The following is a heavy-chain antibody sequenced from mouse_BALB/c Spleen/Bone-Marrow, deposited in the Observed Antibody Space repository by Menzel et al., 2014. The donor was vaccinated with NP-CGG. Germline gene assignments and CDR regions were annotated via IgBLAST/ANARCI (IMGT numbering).Heavy chain of an antibody. Sequence: IQLQQSGVELVRPGTSVKVSCKASGYAFTNYWIEWVKQRPGQGLEWIGVINPGSGGINYNEKFKGKATLTADKSSNTAYMQLSSLTSDDSAVYFCARELGRGFAYWGQGTLVTVSA. CDR2: INPGSGGI. V-gene: IGHV1-54*01. J-gene: IGHJ3*01. CDR1: GYAFTNYW. CDR3: ARELGRGFAY. D-gene: IGHD4-1*01.